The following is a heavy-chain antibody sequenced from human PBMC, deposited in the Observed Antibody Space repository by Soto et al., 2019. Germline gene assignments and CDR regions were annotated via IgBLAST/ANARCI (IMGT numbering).Heavy chain of an antibody. CDR1: GGSISSGDYY. J-gene: IGHJ5*02. CDR2: IYYSGST. V-gene: IGHV4-31*03. Sequence: QVQLQESGPGLVKPSQTLSLTCTVSGGSISSGDYYWSWIRQHPEGLEWIGYIYYSGSTYYNPSLKSRVTISVDTSKNQFSLKLSSVTAADTAVYYCARWWCGSRQGFDPWGQGTLVTVSS. D-gene: IGHD2-8*02. CDR3: ARWWCGSRQGFDP.